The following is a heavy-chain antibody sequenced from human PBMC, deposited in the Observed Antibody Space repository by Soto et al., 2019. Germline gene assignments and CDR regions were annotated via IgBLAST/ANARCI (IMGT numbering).Heavy chain of an antibody. J-gene: IGHJ6*02. CDR2: IYYSGST. CDR3: ARVVTTRYYYGMDV. D-gene: IGHD4-17*01. V-gene: IGHV4-31*03. CDR1: GGSISSDGYY. Sequence: SETLSLTCTVSGGSISSDGYYWSWTRQHPGKGLEWIGYIYYSGSTYYNPSLKSRVTISVDTSKNQFSLKLSSVTAADTAVYYCARVVTTRYYYGMDVWGQGTTVTVSS.